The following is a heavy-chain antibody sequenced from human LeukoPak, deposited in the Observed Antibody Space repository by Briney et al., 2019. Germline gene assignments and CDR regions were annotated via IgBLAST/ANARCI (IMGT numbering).Heavy chain of an antibody. CDR1: GFAFSSYS. D-gene: IGHD5-18*01. V-gene: IGHV3-48*02. Sequence: PGGSLRLSCAASGFAFSSYSFNWVRQAPGKGLEWVSYISGSSITIYYAGSVKGRFTISRDNAKKSVYLQMDSLRDEDTAVYYCARDRYSYGYFDYWGQGTLVTVSS. CDR3: ARDRYSYGYFDY. J-gene: IGHJ4*02. CDR2: ISGSSITI.